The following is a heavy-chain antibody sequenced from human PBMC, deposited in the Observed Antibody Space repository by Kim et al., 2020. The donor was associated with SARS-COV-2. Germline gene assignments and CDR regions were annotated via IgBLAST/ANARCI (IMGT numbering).Heavy chain of an antibody. CDR2: ISTTGANV. V-gene: IGHV3-48*03. CDR3: ARDGKFLLGFGA. CDR1: GFIFSTYE. J-gene: IGHJ5*01. D-gene: IGHD1-26*01. Sequence: GGSLRLSCAASGFIFSTYEMNWVRQAPGKGLEWVSYISTTGANVYYADSVKGRVTISRDNAKNSLYLQMNNLRAEDTAVYYCARDGKFLLGFGAWGQNPGQRLL.